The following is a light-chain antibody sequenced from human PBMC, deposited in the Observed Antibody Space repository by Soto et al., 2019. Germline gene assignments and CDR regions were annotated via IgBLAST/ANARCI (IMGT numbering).Light chain of an antibody. V-gene: IGKV1-5*03. CDR1: QSINTW. CDR2: KAS. J-gene: IGKJ1*01. CDR3: QQYQTYSQ. Sequence: DIQMTPSPSTLSASVGDRVTITCRASQSINTWLAWYQLKPGRAPKLLIYKASTLESGVSSRFSGSGSGTEFTLTISSLQPDDFATYYCQQYQTYSQFGQGTKVDIK.